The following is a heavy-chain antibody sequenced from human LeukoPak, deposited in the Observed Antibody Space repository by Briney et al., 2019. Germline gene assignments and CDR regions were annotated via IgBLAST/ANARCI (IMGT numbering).Heavy chain of an antibody. J-gene: IGHJ4*02. D-gene: IGHD5-12*01. CDR3: ARSARVKYSGYDYYFDY. V-gene: IGHV1-69*13. CDR2: IIPIFGTA. Sequence: ASVKVSCKASGGTFSSYAISWVRQAPGQGLEWMGGIIPIFGTANYAQKFQGRVTITADESTSTAYMELSSLRSEDTAVYYCARSARVKYSGYDYYFDYWGQGTLVTVSS. CDR1: GGTFSSYA.